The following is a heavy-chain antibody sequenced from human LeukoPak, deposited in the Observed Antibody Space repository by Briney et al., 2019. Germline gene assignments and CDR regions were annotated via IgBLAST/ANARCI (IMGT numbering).Heavy chain of an antibody. CDR2: MNPNSGNT. D-gene: IGHD3-10*01. CDR3: TGGLYTMIRGVIY. Sequence: GASVKVSCKASGYTFTSYDINWVRQATGQGLEWMGWMNPNSGNTGYAQKFQGRVTMTRSTSISTAYMELSSLRSEDTAVYYCTGGLYTMIRGVIYWGQGTLVTVSS. V-gene: IGHV1-8*01. J-gene: IGHJ4*02. CDR1: GYTFTSYD.